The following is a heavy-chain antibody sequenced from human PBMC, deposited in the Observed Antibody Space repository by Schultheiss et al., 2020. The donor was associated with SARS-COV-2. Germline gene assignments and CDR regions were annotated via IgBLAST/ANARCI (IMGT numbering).Heavy chain of an antibody. CDR2: ISGSGSII. J-gene: IGHJ4*02. V-gene: IGHV3-48*01. D-gene: IGHD6-6*01. CDR1: GFNFSSYA. Sequence: AGSLRLSCAASGFNFSSYAMQWVRQAPGKGLEWVSTISGSGSIIYDADSVKGRVTISRDNSKNTLHLQMNSLRAGDTAVYYCARPLRGYSSSSGFDYWGQGTLVTVSS. CDR3: ARPLRGYSSSSGFDY.